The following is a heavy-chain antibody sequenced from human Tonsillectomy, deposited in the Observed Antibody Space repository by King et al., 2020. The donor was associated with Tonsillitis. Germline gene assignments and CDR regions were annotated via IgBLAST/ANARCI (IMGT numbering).Heavy chain of an antibody. CDR2: ISSRSTYT. Sequence: VQLVESGGGLVKPGGSLRLSCAASGLTFSDYYMSWIRQAPGKGLEWGSYISSRSTYTNYPDSVKGRFTISRDNAKNSWYLQMNSLRADDTAVYYCATSGGYCSSTSCYLGAFDIWGQGTMVTVSS. CDR3: ATSGGYCSSTSCYLGAFDI. D-gene: IGHD2-2*01. J-gene: IGHJ3*02. CDR1: GLTFSDYY. V-gene: IGHV3-11*05.